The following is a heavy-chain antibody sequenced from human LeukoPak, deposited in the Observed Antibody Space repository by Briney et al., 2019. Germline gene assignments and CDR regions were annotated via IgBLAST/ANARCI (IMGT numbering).Heavy chain of an antibody. V-gene: IGHV3-30-3*01. D-gene: IGHD6-13*01. Sequence: GGSLRLSCAASGFTFSSYAMHWVRQAPGKGLEWVAVISYDGSNKYYADSVKGRFTISRDNSKNTLYLQMNSLRAEDTAVYYCARDRSSSFNFDYWGQGTLVTVSS. J-gene: IGHJ4*02. CDR3: ARDRSSSFNFDY. CDR1: GFTFSSYA. CDR2: ISYDGSNK.